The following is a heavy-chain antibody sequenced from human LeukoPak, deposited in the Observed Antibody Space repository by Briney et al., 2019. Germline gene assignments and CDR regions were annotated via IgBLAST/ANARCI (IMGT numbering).Heavy chain of an antibody. V-gene: IGHV1-69*01. J-gene: IGHJ4*02. CDR2: IIPIFGTA. CDR1: GGTFSSYA. CDR3: ARGSVGYCSGGSYYSANDY. D-gene: IGHD2-15*01. Sequence: GASVKVSCKASGGTFSSYAISWVRQAPGQGLEWMGGIIPIFGTANYAQKFQGRVTITADESTSTAYMELSSLRSEDTAVYYCARGSVGYCSGGSYYSANDYWGQGTLVTVSS.